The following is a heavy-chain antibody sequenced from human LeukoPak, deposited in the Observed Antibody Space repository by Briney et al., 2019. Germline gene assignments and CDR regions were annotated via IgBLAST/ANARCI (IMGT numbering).Heavy chain of an antibody. V-gene: IGHV3-7*01. CDR2: IKQDGSDK. CDR1: GFTFSSYW. J-gene: IGHJ4*02. D-gene: IGHD1-1*01. CDR3: ARGGGYASDY. Sequence: GGSLRLSCVASGFTFSSYWMSWVRQAPGKGLEWVANIKQDGSDKFYMDSVKGRFTISRDNAKNSLYLQMNSLRAEDTAVYSCARGGGYASDYWGQGTLVTVAS.